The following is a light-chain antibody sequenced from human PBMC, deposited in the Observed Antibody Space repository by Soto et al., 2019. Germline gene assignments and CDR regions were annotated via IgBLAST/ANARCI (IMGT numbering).Light chain of an antibody. CDR1: SSDVGGSNY. Sequence: QSALTQPVSVSGSPGQSITISCTGTSSDVGGSNYVSWYQQHPGKAPKLIIFEVIFRPSGISNRFSGSKSGNTASLTISGLQAEDEADYYCSSYTTSSTRVFGTGTKLTVL. CDR3: SSYTTSSTRV. CDR2: EVI. V-gene: IGLV2-14*01. J-gene: IGLJ1*01.